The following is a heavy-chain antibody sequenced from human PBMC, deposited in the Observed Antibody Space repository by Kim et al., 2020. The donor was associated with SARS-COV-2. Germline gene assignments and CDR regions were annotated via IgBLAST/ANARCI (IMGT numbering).Heavy chain of an antibody. CDR2: IDYTGTT. CDR1: GGSISSGDFY. J-gene: IGHJ5*02. CDR3: ARPYRRRGRGAWFDP. Sequence: SETLSLTCAVFGGSISSGDFYWGWIRQPPGKGLEWIGNIDYTGTTYYSPSLKGRVSMSVDSSKNQFSLRLTSLTAADTAVYYCARPYRRRGRGAWFDPWGQGTLVTVSS. V-gene: IGHV4-39*01. D-gene: IGHD4-4*01.